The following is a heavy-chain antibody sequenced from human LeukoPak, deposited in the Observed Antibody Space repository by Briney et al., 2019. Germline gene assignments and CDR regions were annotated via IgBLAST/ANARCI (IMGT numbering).Heavy chain of an antibody. CDR3: AKCGSSWYGGHDDY. D-gene: IGHD6-13*01. CDR1: GFTFSSYA. CDR2: ISGSGGST. Sequence: PGGSLRLSCAASGFTFSSYAMSWVRQAPGKGLEWVSAISGSGGSTYYADSVKGRFTIYRDNSKNTLYLQMNSLRAEDTAVYYCAKCGSSWYGGHDDYWGQGTLVTVSS. V-gene: IGHV3-23*01. J-gene: IGHJ4*02.